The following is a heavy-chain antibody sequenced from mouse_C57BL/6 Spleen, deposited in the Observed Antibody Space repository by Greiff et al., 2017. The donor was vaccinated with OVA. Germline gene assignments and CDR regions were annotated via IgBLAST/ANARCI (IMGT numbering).Heavy chain of an antibody. V-gene: IGHV1-80*01. CDR2: IYPGDGDT. Sequence: QVQLQQSGAELVKPGASVKISCKASGYAFSSYWMNWVKQRPGQGLEWIGQIYPGDGDTNYTGKFKGKATLTADKSSSTAYMQLSSLTSEDAAVYFCARNEYYYGSSSFAYWGQGTLVTVSA. J-gene: IGHJ3*01. CDR1: GYAFSSYW. D-gene: IGHD1-1*01. CDR3: ARNEYYYGSSSFAY.